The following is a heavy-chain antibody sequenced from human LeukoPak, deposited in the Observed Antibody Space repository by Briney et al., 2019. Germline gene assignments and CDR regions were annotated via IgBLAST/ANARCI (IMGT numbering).Heavy chain of an antibody. CDR3: ARCPLVRGVILPWFDP. CDR1: GGSISSGGYY. CDR2: TYYCGST. J-gene: IGHJ5*02. Sequence: PSQTLSLTCTVSGGSISSGGYYWSWIRQHPGKSLEWIGYTYYCGSTYYYPSLKSRVSISVDTSKNQFSLKLSSVTAADTAVYYCARCPLVRGVILPWFDPWGQGTLVTVSS. D-gene: IGHD3-10*01. V-gene: IGHV4-31*03.